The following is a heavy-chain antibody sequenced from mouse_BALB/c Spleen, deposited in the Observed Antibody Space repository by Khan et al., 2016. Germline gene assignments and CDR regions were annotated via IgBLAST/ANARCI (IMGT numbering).Heavy chain of an antibody. D-gene: IGHD1-1*01. V-gene: IGHV3-2*02. CDR3: ATTVVAPRFAY. CDR2: ISHSGST. CDR1: GYSITSDYA. J-gene: IGHJ3*01. Sequence: EVQLQESGPGLVKPSQSLSLTCTVTGYSITSDYAWNWIRQFPGNKLEWMGYISHSGSTSYNPSLKSRISITRDTSKNQFFLQLNSVTTEDTATYYCATTVVAPRFAYWGQGTLVTVSA.